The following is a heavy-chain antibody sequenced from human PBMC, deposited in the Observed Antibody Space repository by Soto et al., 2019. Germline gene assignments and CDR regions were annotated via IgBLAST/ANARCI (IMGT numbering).Heavy chain of an antibody. D-gene: IGHD3-22*01. J-gene: IGHJ4*02. CDR2: IYHSGST. CDR3: ARESEGYYYDSSGSLDY. V-gene: IGHV4-4*02. Sequence: QVQLQESGPGLVKPSGTLSLTCAVSGGSISSSNWWSWVRQPPGKGLEWIGEIYHSGSTNYNPSRKSRVTISVDKSKNQFSLKLSSVTAADTAVYYCARESEGYYYDSSGSLDYWGQGTLVTVSS. CDR1: GGSISSSNW.